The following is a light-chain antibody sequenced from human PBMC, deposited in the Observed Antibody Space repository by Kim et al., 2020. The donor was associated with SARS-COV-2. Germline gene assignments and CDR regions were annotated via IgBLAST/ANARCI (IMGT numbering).Light chain of an antibody. J-gene: IGKJ4*01. V-gene: IGKV3-11*01. Sequence: EIVLTQSRATLSLSPGERATLSCKASQSVHIFLAWYQQKPGQAPRLLIYDASNRATDIPARFSGSGSGTDFTLIINTLEPEDFATYYCFQRSALPLTFGGGTKLDIK. CDR2: DAS. CDR1: QSVHIF. CDR3: FQRSALPLT.